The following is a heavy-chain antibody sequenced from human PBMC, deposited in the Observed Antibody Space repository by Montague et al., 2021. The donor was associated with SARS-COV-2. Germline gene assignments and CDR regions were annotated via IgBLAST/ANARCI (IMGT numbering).Heavy chain of an antibody. J-gene: IGHJ4*02. Sequence: SETLSLTCSISGVSITSYYWSWVRQPAGKGLEGIGHIYASGSTNYSPSLKSRVRLSIDNPKNQFSLKLESLTAADTAVYYCVRDGGNWYYFDYWGQGALVTVSS. V-gene: IGHV4-4*07. D-gene: IGHD3-16*01. CDR2: IYASGST. CDR1: GVSITSYY. CDR3: VRDGGNWYYFDY.